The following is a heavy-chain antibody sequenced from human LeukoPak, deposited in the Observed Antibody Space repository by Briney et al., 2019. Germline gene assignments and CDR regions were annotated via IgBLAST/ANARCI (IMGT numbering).Heavy chain of an antibody. J-gene: IGHJ4*02. CDR3: AKGSAIVGATPVDY. CDR2: ISGSGGST. D-gene: IGHD1-26*01. V-gene: IGHV3-23*01. Sequence: GGSLRLSCAASGFTFSSYAMNWVRQVSGKGLEWVSVISGSGGSTYYAESVKGRFTISRDNSKNTLFLQMNSLRAEDTAVYYCAKGSAIVGATPVDYWGQGILVTVSS. CDR1: GFTFSSYA.